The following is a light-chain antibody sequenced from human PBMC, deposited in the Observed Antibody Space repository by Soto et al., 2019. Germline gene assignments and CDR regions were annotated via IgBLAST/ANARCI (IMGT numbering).Light chain of an antibody. CDR1: QSVSSSY. J-gene: IGKJ1*01. CDR3: QQYDRSPWT. CDR2: GAS. V-gene: IGKV3-20*01. Sequence: DIVMTQSPLSLPVTPGEPASISCRSSQSVSSSYLAWYQQKPGQAPRLVIYGASSRATGIPDRFSGSVSGTDFTLTISSLEPEDFAVYYCQQYDRSPWTFGLGTKVEIK.